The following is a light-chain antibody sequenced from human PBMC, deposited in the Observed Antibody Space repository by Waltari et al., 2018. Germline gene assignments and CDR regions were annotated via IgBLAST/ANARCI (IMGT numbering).Light chain of an antibody. Sequence: QSALTQPASVSESPGQSITISSTGTSSDVGNYNLVSWYHQHPGKAPKVMIYEVTKRPSGVSNRFSGSKSGNTASLTISGLQAEDEADYYCCSYAGSRTFVVFGGGTKVTVV. CDR3: CSYAGSRTFVV. V-gene: IGLV2-23*02. CDR2: EVT. CDR1: SSDVGNYNL. J-gene: IGLJ2*01.